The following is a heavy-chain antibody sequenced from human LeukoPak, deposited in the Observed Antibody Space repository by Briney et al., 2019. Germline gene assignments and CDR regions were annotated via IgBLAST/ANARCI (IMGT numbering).Heavy chain of an antibody. Sequence: PGGSLRLSCAASGFTFSSYEMNWVRQAPGKGLEWVSYISSSGGTMYYADSVKGRFTISRDNAKNSLYLQMNSLRAEDTAVYYCARGIRITIGAGWFDPWGQGTLVTVSS. D-gene: IGHD3-10*01. J-gene: IGHJ5*02. CDR1: GFTFSSYE. CDR2: ISSSGGTM. CDR3: ARGIRITIGAGWFDP. V-gene: IGHV3-48*03.